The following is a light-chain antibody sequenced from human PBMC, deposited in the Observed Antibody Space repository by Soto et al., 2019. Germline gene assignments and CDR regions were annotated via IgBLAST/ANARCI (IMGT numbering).Light chain of an antibody. CDR2: EVS. CDR3: NSYTSTTRLFV. CDR1: SSDVGTYKY. Sequence: QSVLTQPASVSGSRGQSITISCTGTSSDVGTYKYVSWYQQHPGKAPKLMLYEVSNRPSGVSNRFSGSKSGNTASLTISGRQAEDEADYYCNSYTSTTRLFVFGTGTKVTVL. V-gene: IGLV2-14*01. J-gene: IGLJ1*01.